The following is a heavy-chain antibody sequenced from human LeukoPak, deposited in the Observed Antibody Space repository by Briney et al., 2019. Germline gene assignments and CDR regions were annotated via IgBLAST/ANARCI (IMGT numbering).Heavy chain of an antibody. CDR1: GVSISRSY. Sequence: SETLSLTCTVSGVSISRSYWSWIRQPAGKGLEWIGRIYTSGSTNYSPSFKSRVTMSEDTSKNQLSLRLSSVAAADTAVYYCARDVIYDSSDYLDFWGQGILVTVSS. V-gene: IGHV4-4*07. D-gene: IGHD3-22*01. J-gene: IGHJ4*02. CDR3: ARDVIYDSSDYLDF. CDR2: IYTSGST.